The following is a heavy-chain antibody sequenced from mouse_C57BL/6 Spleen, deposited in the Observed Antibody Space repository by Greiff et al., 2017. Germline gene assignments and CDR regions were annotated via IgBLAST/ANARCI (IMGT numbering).Heavy chain of an antibody. V-gene: IGHV1-80*01. CDR1: GYAFSSYW. J-gene: IGHJ1*03. CDR2: IYPGDGDT. D-gene: IGHD2-4*01. Sequence: VQGVASGAELVKPGASVKISCKASGYAFSSYWLNWVPQRPGKGLEWIGQIYPGDGDTNYNGKFKGKATLTADKSSSTAYMQRSSLTSEDSAVYFCARKGYYDYDGYFDVWGTGTTVTVSS. CDR3: ARKGYYDYDGYFDV.